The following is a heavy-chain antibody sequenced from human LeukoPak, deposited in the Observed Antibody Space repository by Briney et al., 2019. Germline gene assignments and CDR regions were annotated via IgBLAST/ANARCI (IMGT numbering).Heavy chain of an antibody. V-gene: IGHV1-18*01. CDR2: ISAYNGNT. D-gene: IGHD3-22*01. J-gene: IGHJ3*02. Sequence: ASVKVSCKASGYTFTSYGISWVRQAPGQGLEWMGWISAYNGNTNYAQKLQGRVTMTTDTSTSTAYMELRSLRSDDTAVNYCARTSGYYTSRGAFDIWGQGTMVTVSS. CDR1: GYTFTSYG. CDR3: ARTSGYYTSRGAFDI.